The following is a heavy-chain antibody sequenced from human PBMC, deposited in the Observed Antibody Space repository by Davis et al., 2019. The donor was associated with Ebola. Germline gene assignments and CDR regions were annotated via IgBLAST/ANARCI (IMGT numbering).Heavy chain of an antibody. CDR1: GFTFSGSA. V-gene: IGHV1-46*01. J-gene: IGHJ4*02. Sequence: GESLKISCAASGFTFSGSAMHWVRQAPGQGLEWMGIINPSGGSTSYAQKFQGRVTITADESTSTAYMELSSLRSEDTAVYYCARRGSGWNYYFDYWGQGTLVTVSS. CDR3: ARRGSGWNYYFDY. D-gene: IGHD6-19*01. CDR2: INPSGGST.